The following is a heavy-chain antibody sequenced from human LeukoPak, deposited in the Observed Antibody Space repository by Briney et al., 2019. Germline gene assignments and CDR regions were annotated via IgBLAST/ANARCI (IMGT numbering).Heavy chain of an antibody. CDR1: GFTFSSYG. J-gene: IGHJ4*02. D-gene: IGHD5-12*01. CDR2: TSYDGSNK. V-gene: IGHV3-30*03. CDR3: ARTPQSNWWLRLGGFDY. Sequence: PGRSLRLSCAASGFTFSSYGMHWVRQAPGKGLEWVAVTSYDGSNKYYADSVKGRFTISRDNSKNTLYLQMNSLRAEDTAVYYCARTPQSNWWLRLGGFDYWGQGTLVTVSS.